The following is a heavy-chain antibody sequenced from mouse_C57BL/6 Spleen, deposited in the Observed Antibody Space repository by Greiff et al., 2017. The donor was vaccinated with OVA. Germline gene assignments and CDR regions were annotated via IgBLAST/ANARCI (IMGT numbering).Heavy chain of an antibody. CDR2: ISDGGSYT. CDR3: ARERAYYYGSSYGEFAY. J-gene: IGHJ3*01. V-gene: IGHV5-4*01. Sequence: EVKLVESGGGLVKPGGSLKLSCSASGFTFSSYAMSWVRQTPEKRLEWVATISDGGSYTYYPDNVKGRFTISRDNAKNNLYLQMSHLKSEDTAMYYCARERAYYYGSSYGEFAYWGQGTLVTVSA. CDR1: GFTFSSYA. D-gene: IGHD1-1*01.